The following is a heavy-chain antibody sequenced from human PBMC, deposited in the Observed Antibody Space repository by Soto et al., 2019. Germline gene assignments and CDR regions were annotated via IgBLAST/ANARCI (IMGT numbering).Heavy chain of an antibody. D-gene: IGHD3-22*01. CDR2: ISYDGSNK. Sequence: GGSLRLSCAASGFTFSSYGMHWVRQAPGKGLEWVAVISYDGSNKYYADSVKGRFTISRDNSKNTLYLQMNSLRAEDTAVYYCAKGAHYYDSSGYYYPLDYWGQGTLVTVSS. V-gene: IGHV3-30*18. CDR3: AKGAHYYDSSGYYYPLDY. CDR1: GFTFSSYG. J-gene: IGHJ4*02.